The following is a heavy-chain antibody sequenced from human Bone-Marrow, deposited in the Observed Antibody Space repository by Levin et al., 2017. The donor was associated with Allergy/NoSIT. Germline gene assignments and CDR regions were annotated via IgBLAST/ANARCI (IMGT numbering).Heavy chain of an antibody. J-gene: IGHJ4*02. CDR2: IKRKTDGGTT. CDR1: GFPVTDAW. Sequence: PGGSLRLSCAASGFPVTDAWMHWVRQAPGKGLEWVGRIKRKTDGGTTAYAAPVRGRFTIPTDDSENTVSLQMGNLKTDDTAVYYCATDDYGGNWGQGTLVTVSS. V-gene: IGHV3-15*01. CDR3: ATDDYGGN. D-gene: IGHD4-23*01.